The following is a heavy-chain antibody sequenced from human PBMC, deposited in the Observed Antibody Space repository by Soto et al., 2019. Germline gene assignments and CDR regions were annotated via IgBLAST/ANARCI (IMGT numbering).Heavy chain of an antibody. CDR2: INAGNGNT. CDR3: ARDIRSQQMHDGNWFDP. Sequence: GASVKVSCKASGYTFTSYAMHWVRQAPGQRLEWMGWINAGNGNTKYSQKFQGRVTITRDTSASTAYMELSSLRSEDTAVYYCARDIRSQQMHDGNWFDPWGQGTLVTVSS. CDR1: GYTFTSYA. J-gene: IGHJ5*02. D-gene: IGHD6-13*01. V-gene: IGHV1-3*01.